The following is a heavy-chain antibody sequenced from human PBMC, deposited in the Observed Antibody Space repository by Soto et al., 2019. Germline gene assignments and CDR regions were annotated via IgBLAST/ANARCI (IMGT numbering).Heavy chain of an antibody. V-gene: IGHV1-18*01. CDR2: VSAYNGHT. Sequence: ASVKVSCKASGYTFTTYGISWVRQAPGQGLEWMGWVSAYNGHTNYAQNLQGRVIMTTDTSTTTAHMELRSLRSDDTAVYYCARLYSSGWSADPWGQGTLVTVSS. CDR1: GYTFTTYG. D-gene: IGHD6-19*01. J-gene: IGHJ5*02. CDR3: ARLYSSGWSADP.